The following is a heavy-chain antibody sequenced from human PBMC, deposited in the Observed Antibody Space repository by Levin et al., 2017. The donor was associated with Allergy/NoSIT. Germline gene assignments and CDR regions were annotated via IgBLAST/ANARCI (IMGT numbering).Heavy chain of an antibody. D-gene: IGHD3-3*01. Sequence: ASVKVSCKASGYTFTSYGISWVRQAPGQGLEWMGWISAYNGNTNYAQKLQGRVTMTTDTSTSTAYMELRSLRSDDTAVYYCAREHVGRPRGHWGFLEWNWFDPWGQGTLVTVSS. CDR1: GYTFTSYG. V-gene: IGHV1-18*01. CDR2: ISAYNGNT. J-gene: IGHJ5*02. CDR3: AREHVGRPRGHWGFLEWNWFDP.